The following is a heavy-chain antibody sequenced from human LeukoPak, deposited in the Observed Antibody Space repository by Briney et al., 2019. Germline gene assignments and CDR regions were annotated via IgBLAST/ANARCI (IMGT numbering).Heavy chain of an antibody. J-gene: IGHJ4*02. V-gene: IGHV3-7*01. Sequence: GGSLRLSCEASGFTFSSYLMSWVRQAPGKGLEWVANIKQDGSEKYYVDSVKGRFTISRDNAKNSLYLQMNSLRAEDTAVYYCARRRCSSTSCFEDYWGQGTLVTVSS. CDR2: IKQDGSEK. D-gene: IGHD2-2*01. CDR3: ARRRCSSTSCFEDY. CDR1: GFTFSSYL.